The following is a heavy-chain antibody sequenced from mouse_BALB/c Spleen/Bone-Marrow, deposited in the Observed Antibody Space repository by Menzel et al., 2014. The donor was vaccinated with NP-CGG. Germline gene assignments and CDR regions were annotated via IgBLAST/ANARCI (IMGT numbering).Heavy chain of an antibody. J-gene: IGHJ2*01. Sequence: VQLQQPGTVLARPGAAVKMSCKASGYTFSNYWMHWVKQRPGQGLAWIGTIYPGNSDTTYNQKNKGKAKLTAVTSTSTAYMELSSLTNEDSAVYYCTTLARSDFDYWGQGTTLTVSS. V-gene: IGHV1-5*01. CDR1: GYTFSNYW. CDR3: TTLARSDFDY. CDR2: IYPGNSDT. D-gene: IGHD3-1*01.